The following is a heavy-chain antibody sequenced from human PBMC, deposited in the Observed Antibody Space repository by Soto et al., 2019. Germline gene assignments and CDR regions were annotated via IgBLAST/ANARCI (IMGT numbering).Heavy chain of an antibody. V-gene: IGHV4-4*07. Sequence: PSETLSVTCRVSGAYISDFSWSWIRQPAGKGLEWIGRITISGNTQKNPSFKSRVTMSIDTSRHHFSLNLQSATAADTALYYCARETGANWTYEAHWGPGTLVTVSS. CDR2: ITISGNT. CDR3: ARETGANWTYEAH. CDR1: GAYISDFS. D-gene: IGHD1-7*01. J-gene: IGHJ1*01.